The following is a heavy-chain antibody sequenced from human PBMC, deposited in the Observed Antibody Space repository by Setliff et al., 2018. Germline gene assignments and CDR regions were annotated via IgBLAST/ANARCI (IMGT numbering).Heavy chain of an antibody. CDR3: ASPRRDDLDTPFDAFDL. Sequence: PSETLSLTCDVSGISITSGHYWGWIRQPPGKGLEWIATIYHRGRTYHNPSLDSRVNISLDTSKNQYSLRLRSVTAADTAVYYCASPRRDDLDTPFDAFDLWGQGTKVTVSS. J-gene: IGHJ3*01. CDR1: GISITSGHY. V-gene: IGHV4-38-2*01. D-gene: IGHD1-1*01. CDR2: IYHRGRT.